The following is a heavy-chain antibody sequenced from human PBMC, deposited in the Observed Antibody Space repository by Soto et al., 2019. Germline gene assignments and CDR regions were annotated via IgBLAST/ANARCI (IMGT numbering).Heavy chain of an antibody. D-gene: IGHD2-2*01. V-gene: IGHV4-59*08. CDR1: GGSVISDY. Sequence: SETLSLTCTVSGGSVISDYWTWIRQPPGRGLEWVGFVPHSGPTNSKPSLRGRVTISIDTAKNQFSLKVNSVTAGDTAVYYCARRARFCDSTSCLDVWGKGTSVTVSS. J-gene: IGHJ6*04. CDR3: ARRARFCDSTSCLDV. CDR2: VPHSGPT.